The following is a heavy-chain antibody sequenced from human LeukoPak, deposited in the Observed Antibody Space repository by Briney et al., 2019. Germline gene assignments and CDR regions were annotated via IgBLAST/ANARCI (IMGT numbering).Heavy chain of an antibody. CDR2: IKSKTDGGTT. CDR3: TTTSIAVAGPFDY. CDR1: GFTFRNAW. J-gene: IGHJ4*02. D-gene: IGHD6-19*01. Sequence: PGGPLRLSCAASGFTFRNAWMTWVRQAPGKGLEWVGRIKSKTDGGTTDYAAPVKGRFTISRDDSKNTLYLQMNSLKTEDTAVYYCTTTSIAVAGPFDYWGQGTLVTVSS. V-gene: IGHV3-15*01.